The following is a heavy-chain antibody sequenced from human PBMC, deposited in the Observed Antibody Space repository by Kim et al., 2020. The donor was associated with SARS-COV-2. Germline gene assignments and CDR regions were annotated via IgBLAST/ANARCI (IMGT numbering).Heavy chain of an antibody. Sequence: SETLSLTCTVSGGSISSYYWSWIRLPPGKGLEWIGYIYYSGSTNYNPSLKSRVTISVDTSKNQFSLKLSSVTAADTAVYYCARGGGGDTIFGVVNPFYYYYGMDVWGQGTTVTVSS. J-gene: IGHJ6*02. D-gene: IGHD3-3*01. V-gene: IGHV4-59*01. CDR3: ARGGGGDTIFGVVNPFYYYYGMDV. CDR2: IYYSGST. CDR1: GGSISSYY.